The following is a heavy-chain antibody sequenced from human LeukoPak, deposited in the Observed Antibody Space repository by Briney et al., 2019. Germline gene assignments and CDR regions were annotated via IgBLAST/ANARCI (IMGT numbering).Heavy chain of an antibody. J-gene: IGHJ4*02. CDR2: IYYSGST. CDR3: ARGSGWYYY. V-gene: IGHV4-59*01. D-gene: IGHD6-19*01. CDR1: GGSISSYY. Sequence: NSSETLSLTCTVSGGSISSYYWSWIRQPPGKGLEWIGYIYYSGSTNYNPSLKSQVTISVDTSKNQLSLKLSSVTAADTAVYYCARGSGWYYYWGQGTLVTVPS.